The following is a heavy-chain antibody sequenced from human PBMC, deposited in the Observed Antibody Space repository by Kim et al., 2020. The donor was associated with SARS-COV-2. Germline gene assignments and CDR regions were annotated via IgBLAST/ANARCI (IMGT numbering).Heavy chain of an antibody. Sequence: YVDSVRGRFTISRDNSQSTLYLQMNSLRAEDTAVYYCAKARDGDTWYTGSWGQGTLVTVSS. CDR3: AKARDGDTWYTGS. D-gene: IGHD6-13*01. V-gene: IGHV3-23*05. J-gene: IGHJ5*02.